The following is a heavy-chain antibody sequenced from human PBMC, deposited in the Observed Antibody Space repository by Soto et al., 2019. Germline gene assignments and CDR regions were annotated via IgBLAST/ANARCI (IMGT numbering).Heavy chain of an antibody. CDR3: ARGRYGDY. CDR2: ISAHNGNT. Sequence: QVHLVQSGAEVKKTGASVKVSCKGSGYAFTTYGITWVRQAPGQGLEWMGWISAHNGNTNYAQKLQGRVTVTRDTSTSTAYMELRSLRSDDTAVYYCARGRYGDYWGQGDLVTVYS. V-gene: IGHV1-18*01. J-gene: IGHJ4*02. D-gene: IGHD1-1*01. CDR1: GYAFTTYG.